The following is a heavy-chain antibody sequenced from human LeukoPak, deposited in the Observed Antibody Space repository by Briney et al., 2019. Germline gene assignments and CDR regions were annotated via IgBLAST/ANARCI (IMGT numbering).Heavy chain of an antibody. J-gene: IGHJ6*03. V-gene: IGHV4-4*02. D-gene: IGHD5-18*01. Sequence: SGTLSLTCAVSGGSISSSNWWSWVRQPPGKGLEWIGEIYHSGSTNYNPSLKSRVTISVDTSKNQFSLKLSSVTAADTAVYYCARRGGYSYGPYYYYMDVWGKGTTVTISS. CDR1: GGSISSSNW. CDR3: ARRGGYSYGPYYYYMDV. CDR2: IYHSGST.